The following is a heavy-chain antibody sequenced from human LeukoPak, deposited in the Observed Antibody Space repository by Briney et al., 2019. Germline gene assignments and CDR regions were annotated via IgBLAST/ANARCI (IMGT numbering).Heavy chain of an antibody. Sequence: SETLSLTCTVSGGSISNNNYYWGWIRQPPGKGLEWIGSIYYSGSTYYNPSLKSRVTISVDTSKNQFSLKLSSVTAADTAVYYCARGGYGSFSTYYFDYWGQGTLVTVSS. CDR3: ARGGYGSFSTYYFDY. CDR2: IYYSGST. J-gene: IGHJ4*02. CDR1: GGSISNNNYY. V-gene: IGHV4-39*07. D-gene: IGHD3-3*02.